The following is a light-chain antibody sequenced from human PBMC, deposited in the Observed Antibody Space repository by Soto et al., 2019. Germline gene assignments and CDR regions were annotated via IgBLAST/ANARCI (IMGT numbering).Light chain of an antibody. CDR2: GAS. J-gene: IGKJ1*01. CDR1: QSVSRSN. CDR3: QQYNNWPRT. Sequence: EIVLTQSPDTLSLSPGERATVSCRASQSVSRSNLAWYQQKPGQAPRLLIYGASTRATAIPARCSGSGSGTEFTLTISSLQSEDFAVYYCQQYNNWPRTFGQGTKVDIK. V-gene: IGKV3-15*01.